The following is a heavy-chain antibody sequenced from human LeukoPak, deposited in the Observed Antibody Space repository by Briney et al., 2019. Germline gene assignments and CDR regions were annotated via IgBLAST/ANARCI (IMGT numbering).Heavy chain of an antibody. J-gene: IGHJ3*02. CDR2: ISWNSGSI. CDR1: GFTFDDYA. D-gene: IGHD3-10*01. Sequence: GGSLRLSCAASGFTFDDYATHWVRQAPGKGLEWVSGISWNSGSIGYADSVKGRFTISRDNAKNSLYLQMNSLRAEDMALYYCAKGIYGWDAFDIWGQGTMVTVSS. V-gene: IGHV3-9*03. CDR3: AKGIYGWDAFDI.